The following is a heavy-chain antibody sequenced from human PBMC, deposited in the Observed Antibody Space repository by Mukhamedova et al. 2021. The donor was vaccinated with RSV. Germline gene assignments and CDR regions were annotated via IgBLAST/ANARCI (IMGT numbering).Heavy chain of an antibody. D-gene: IGHD4-11*01. CDR2: ISYSGST. V-gene: IGHV4-59*01. CDR1: INSYY. Sequence: INSYYWSWIRQPPGKGLEWIGYISYSGSTNYNPSLKSRVTISVDRSKNQFSLKLNSVTAADAAIYYCARQRSDYSPSHGFDSWGQ. CDR3: ARQRSDYSPSHGFDS. J-gene: IGHJ4*02.